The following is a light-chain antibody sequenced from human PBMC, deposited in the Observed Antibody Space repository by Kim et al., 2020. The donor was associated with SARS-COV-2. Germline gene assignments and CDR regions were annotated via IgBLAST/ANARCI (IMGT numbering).Light chain of an antibody. CDR2: AAS. J-gene: IGKJ4*01. V-gene: IGKV1-16*01. CDR1: QDINNY. Sequence: ASVGDRVTRTCRARQDINNYLHWFQQRPGKARKSLIYAASRLQGGVPSRFSGSGSGTYFTLTISSLQHEDFATYYCQHYDTYPHTFGGGTKVDIK. CDR3: QHYDTYPHT.